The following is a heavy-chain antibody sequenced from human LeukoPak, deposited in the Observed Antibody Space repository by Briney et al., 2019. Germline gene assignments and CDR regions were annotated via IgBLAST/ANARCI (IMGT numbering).Heavy chain of an antibody. D-gene: IGHD2-2*01. CDR3: ARGYCSSTSCPPWFDP. J-gene: IGHJ5*02. CDR2: IYHSGST. Sequence: PSQTLSLTCAVSGGSISSGGYCWSWIRQPPGKGLEWIGYIYHSGSTYYNPSLKSRVTISVDRSKNQFSLKLSSVTAADTAVYYCARGYCSSTSCPPWFDPWGQGTLVTVSS. V-gene: IGHV4-30-2*01. CDR1: GGSISSGGYC.